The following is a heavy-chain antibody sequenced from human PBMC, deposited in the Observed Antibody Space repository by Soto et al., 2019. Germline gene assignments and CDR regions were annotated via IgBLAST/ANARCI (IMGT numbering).Heavy chain of an antibody. Sequence: EVQLVESGGGLVQPGGPLRLSCAASGFTFSSYWMHWVRQAPGKGLVWVSRINSDGSSTSYADSVKGRFTISRDNAKNALYLQMNSLRAEDTAVYYCARVVGPAVGGWVDAFDIWGQGTMVTVSS. CDR2: INSDGSST. D-gene: IGHD2-2*01. J-gene: IGHJ3*02. CDR3: ARVVGPAVGGWVDAFDI. V-gene: IGHV3-74*01. CDR1: GFTFSSYW.